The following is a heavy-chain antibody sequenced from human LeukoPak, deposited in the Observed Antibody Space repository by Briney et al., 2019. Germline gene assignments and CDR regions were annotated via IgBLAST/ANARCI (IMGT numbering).Heavy chain of an antibody. J-gene: IGHJ3*02. CDR1: GYSISSGYY. CDR2: IYHSGST. CDR3: ARVVVGATLDAFDI. Sequence: SETLSLTCTVSGYSISSGYYWGWIRQPPGKGLEWIGSIYHSGSTYYNPSLKSRVTISVDTSKNQFSLKLSSVTAADTAVYYCARVVVGATLDAFDIWGQGTMVTVSS. D-gene: IGHD1-26*01. V-gene: IGHV4-38-2*02.